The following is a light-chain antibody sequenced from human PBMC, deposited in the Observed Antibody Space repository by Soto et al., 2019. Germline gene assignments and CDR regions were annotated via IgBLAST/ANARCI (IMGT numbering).Light chain of an antibody. CDR2: GDS. J-gene: IGKJ4*01. V-gene: IGKV3-15*01. CDR1: QRVSSN. CDR3: QQYSNWPLN. Sequence: IVITQSPASLSVSPGEIATLSCRASQRVSSNLAWYEHKPGQSHSLLIYGDSTRATGIPARLSGSGYGTEFTLTINSLQSEDFEVYHCQQYSNWPLNFGGGTKV.